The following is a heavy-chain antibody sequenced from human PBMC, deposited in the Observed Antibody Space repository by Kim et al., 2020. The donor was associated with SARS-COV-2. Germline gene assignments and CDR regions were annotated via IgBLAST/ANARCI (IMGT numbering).Heavy chain of an antibody. CDR1: GYSFTSYW. CDR2: IYPGDSDT. CDR3: ARYVWDYYDSSGYYYRLYYFDY. V-gene: IGHV5-51*01. J-gene: IGHJ4*02. Sequence: GESLKISCKGSGYSFTSYWIGWVRQMPGKGLEWMGIIYPGDSDTRYSPSFQGQVTISADKSISTAYLQWSSLKASDTAMYYCARYVWDYYDSSGYYYRLYYFDYWGQGTLVTVSS. D-gene: IGHD3-22*01.